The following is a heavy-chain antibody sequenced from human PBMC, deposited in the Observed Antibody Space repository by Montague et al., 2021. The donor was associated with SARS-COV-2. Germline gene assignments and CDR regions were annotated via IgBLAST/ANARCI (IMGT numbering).Heavy chain of an antibody. Sequence: TLSLTCSVSGVSVNSGTNYWTWIRQQPGKGLEWIGYIYSSGVTYYNSSLRSRVTISLDTSQNQFSLNLSSVTGADTARYYCARDPRVANYFDYWGQGTPVTVSS. J-gene: IGHJ4*02. V-gene: IGHV4-31*03. D-gene: IGHD3-10*01. CDR1: GVSVNSGTNY. CDR3: ARDPRVANYFDY. CDR2: IYSSGVT.